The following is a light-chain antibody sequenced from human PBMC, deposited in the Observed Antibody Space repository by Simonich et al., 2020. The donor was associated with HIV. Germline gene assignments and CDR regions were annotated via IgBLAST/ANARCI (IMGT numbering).Light chain of an antibody. V-gene: IGKV1-5*03. CDR3: QQYNSYPYT. CDR1: QSISTW. J-gene: IGKJ2*01. Sequence: DIQMTQPPSTLSASVGDRVTITCRASQSISTWLAWYQQKPGKAPRLLIYEASSLQIGVPSRFSGSGSGTHFTLTISSLQPDDFATYYCQQYNSYPYTFGQGTKLEIK. CDR2: EAS.